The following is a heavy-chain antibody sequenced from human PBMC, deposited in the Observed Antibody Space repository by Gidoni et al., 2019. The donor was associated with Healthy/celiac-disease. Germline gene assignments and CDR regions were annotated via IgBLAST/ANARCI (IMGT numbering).Heavy chain of an antibody. V-gene: IGHV3-23*01. CDR1: GFTFRSYS. CDR3: ARTLDCSSTSCYGFDAFDI. CDR2: ISGSGGST. Sequence: EVQLLESGGGLVQPGGSLRLSCSPPGFTFRSYSLSWVRQAPGKGLGWVSAISGSGGSTYYADSVKGRFTISRDNSNNTLYLQMNSLRAEDTAVYYCARTLDCSSTSCYGFDAFDIWGQGTMVTVSS. J-gene: IGHJ3*02. D-gene: IGHD2-2*01.